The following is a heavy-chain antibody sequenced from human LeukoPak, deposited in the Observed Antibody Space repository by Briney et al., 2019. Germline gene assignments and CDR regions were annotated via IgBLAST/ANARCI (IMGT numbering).Heavy chain of an antibody. CDR1: GFTFSSYG. CDR2: ISYDGSNK. Sequence: PGGSLRLSCAASGFTFSSYGMHWVRQAPGKGLEWVAVISYDGSNKYYADSVKGRFTTSRDNSKNTLYLQMNSLRAEDTAVYYCAKDFYKWEQLNYYFDYWGQGTLVTVSS. CDR3: AKDFYKWEQLNYYFDY. V-gene: IGHV3-30*18. D-gene: IGHD1-26*01. J-gene: IGHJ4*02.